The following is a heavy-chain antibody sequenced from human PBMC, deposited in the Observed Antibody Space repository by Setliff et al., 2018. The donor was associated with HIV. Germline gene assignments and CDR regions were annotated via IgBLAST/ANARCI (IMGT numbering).Heavy chain of an antibody. V-gene: IGHV4-59*11. Sequence: SETLSLTCTVSGGSISSHYWTWIRQPPGKELEWIGSIYYSGSPNYNPSLKSRVTMSVDTSKNQFSLKLTSVTAADTAVYFCARTDHTSSSDFWGQGTLVTVPS. CDR1: GGSISSHY. D-gene: IGHD6-6*01. J-gene: IGHJ4*02. CDR2: IYYSGSP. CDR3: ARTDHTSSSDF.